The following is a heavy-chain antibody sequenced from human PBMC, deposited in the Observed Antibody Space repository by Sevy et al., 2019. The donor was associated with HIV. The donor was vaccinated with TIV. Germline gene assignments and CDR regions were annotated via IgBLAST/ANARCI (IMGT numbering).Heavy chain of an antibody. CDR2: IWYDGSNK. D-gene: IGHD4-17*01. CDR3: ARDRATVTPSTLGY. J-gene: IGHJ4*02. Sequence: GGSLRLSCAASGFTFSSYGMHWVRQAPGKGLEWVAVIWYDGSNKYYADSVKGRFAISSDNSKNTLYLKMKSLRTEDTAVYYCARDRATVTPSTLGYWGQGTLVTVSS. V-gene: IGHV3-33*01. CDR1: GFTFSSYG.